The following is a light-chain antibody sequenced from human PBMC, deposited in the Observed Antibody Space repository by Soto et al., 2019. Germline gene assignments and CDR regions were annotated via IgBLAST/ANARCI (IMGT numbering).Light chain of an antibody. CDR1: QSISSY. V-gene: IGKV1-39*01. Sequence: DIQMTQSPSSLSASVGDRVTITCRASQSISSYLNWYQPKPGKAPKLLIYAASSLQSGVPSRFSGSGSGTDFTLTISSLQPEDFATYYCQQSYSTPFTFGGGTKV. CDR3: QQSYSTPFT. J-gene: IGKJ4*01. CDR2: AAS.